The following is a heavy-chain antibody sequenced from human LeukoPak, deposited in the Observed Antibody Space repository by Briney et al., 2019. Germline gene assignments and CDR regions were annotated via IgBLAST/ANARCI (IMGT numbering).Heavy chain of an antibody. CDR2: IYYSGST. V-gene: IGHV4-59*01. J-gene: IGHJ5*02. CDR3: ARDYCSGGSCYFDNNWFDP. CDR1: GGSISSYY. Sequence: SETLSLTCTVSGGSISSYYWSWIRQPPGKGLEWIGYIYYSGSTNYNPSPKSRVTISVDTSKNQFSLKLSSVTAAATAVYYCARDYCSGGSCYFDNNWFDPWGQGTLVTVSS. D-gene: IGHD2-15*01.